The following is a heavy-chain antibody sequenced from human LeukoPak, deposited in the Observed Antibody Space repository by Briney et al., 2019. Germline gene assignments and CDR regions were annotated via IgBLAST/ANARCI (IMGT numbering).Heavy chain of an antibody. D-gene: IGHD5-18*01. CDR2: IGTRSSSI. Sequence: GGSLRLSCAASGFTFSSYAMNWVRQAPGKGLEWVSSIGTRSSSIFYADSVKGRFTISRDNAKNSLYLQMNSLRAEDTAVYYCARDQTAMVTFWFDPWGQGTLVTVSS. CDR1: GFTFSSYA. V-gene: IGHV3-21*01. CDR3: ARDQTAMVTFWFDP. J-gene: IGHJ5*02.